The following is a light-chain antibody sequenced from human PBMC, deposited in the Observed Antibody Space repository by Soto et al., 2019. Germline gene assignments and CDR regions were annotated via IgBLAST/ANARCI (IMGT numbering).Light chain of an antibody. CDR1: QSVTSSY. J-gene: IGKJ4*01. V-gene: IGKV3-20*01. CDR3: QQYGSSPA. Sequence: EIVLTQSPGTLSLSPGERATLSCRASQSVTSSYLAWYQQKPGQAPRLLIYGASSRATGIPDRLSGSGSGTDFTLTISRLEAEDFAVYYCQQYGSSPAFGGGTKVEIK. CDR2: GAS.